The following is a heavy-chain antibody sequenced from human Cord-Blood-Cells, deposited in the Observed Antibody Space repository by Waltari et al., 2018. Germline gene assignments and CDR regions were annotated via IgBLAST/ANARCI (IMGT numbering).Heavy chain of an antibody. J-gene: IGHJ4*02. D-gene: IGHD4-17*01. CDR3: ARGLGYGGNFDY. V-gene: IGHV4-34*01. Sequence: QVQLQQWGAGLLKPSETLSLTCAVYGGSFSGYYWSWIRQPPGKGLEWIGEINHSGSTNYNPSLKSRGTISGDTSKNQFSLKLSSVTAADTAVYYCARGLGYGGNFDYWGQGTLVTVSS. CDR1: GGSFSGYY. CDR2: INHSGST.